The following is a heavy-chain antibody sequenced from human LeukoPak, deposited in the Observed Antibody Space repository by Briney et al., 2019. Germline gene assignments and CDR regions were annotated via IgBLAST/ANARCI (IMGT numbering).Heavy chain of an antibody. D-gene: IGHD3-22*01. Sequence: SETLSLTCAVYGGSFSGYYWSWIRQPPGKGLEWIGEINHSGSTNYNPSLKSRVTISVDTSKNQFSLKPSSVTAADTAVYYCARRKNYYDSSGYRSYWYFDLWGRGTLVTVSS. CDR3: ARRKNYYDSSGYRSYWYFDL. V-gene: IGHV4-34*01. J-gene: IGHJ2*01. CDR1: GGSFSGYY. CDR2: INHSGST.